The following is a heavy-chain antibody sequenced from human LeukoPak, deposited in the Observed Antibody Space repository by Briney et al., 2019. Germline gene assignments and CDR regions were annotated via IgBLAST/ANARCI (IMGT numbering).Heavy chain of an antibody. CDR3: AKGSDTAMSHYYYYYMDV. J-gene: IGHJ6*03. V-gene: IGHV3-48*04. CDR1: GFTVDMYT. CDR2: ISSSGSTI. D-gene: IGHD5-18*01. Sequence: GGSLRLSCEASGFTVDMYTMHWGRQAPGKGLEWVSYISSSGSTIYYADSARGRFTISRDNAKNSLYLQMNSLRAEDTAVYYCAKGSDTAMSHYYYYYMDVWGKGTTVTVSS.